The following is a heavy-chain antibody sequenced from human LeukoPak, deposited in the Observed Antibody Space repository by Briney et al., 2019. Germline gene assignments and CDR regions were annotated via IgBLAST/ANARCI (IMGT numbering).Heavy chain of an antibody. V-gene: IGHV4-38-2*01. CDR1: GYSISAGYF. CDR2: VHHTGSD. CDR3: ARVIVTATHVPDAFDL. Sequence: PSGTLSLTCAISGYSISAGYFWGWIRQSPVKGLEWIGSVHHTGSDYYSPSLKSRVTIAIDTSKNHFSLNLTSVTAADTAVFFCARVIVTATHVPDAFDLWGQGILVTVSS. J-gene: IGHJ3*01. D-gene: IGHD1-26*01.